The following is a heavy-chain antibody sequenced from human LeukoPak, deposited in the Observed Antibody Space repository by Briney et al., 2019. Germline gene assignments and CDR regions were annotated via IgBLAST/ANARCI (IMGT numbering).Heavy chain of an antibody. Sequence: PGGSLRLSCAASGFTFSDYYMSWIRQAPGKGLEWVSYVSSSSTYTNYADSVKGRFTISRDNAKNSLFLQMNSLRAEDTAVYYCARGEYYFDYWGQGTLVTVSS. CDR3: ARGEYYFDY. J-gene: IGHJ4*02. CDR2: VSSSSTYT. V-gene: IGHV3-11*05. CDR1: GFTFSDYY.